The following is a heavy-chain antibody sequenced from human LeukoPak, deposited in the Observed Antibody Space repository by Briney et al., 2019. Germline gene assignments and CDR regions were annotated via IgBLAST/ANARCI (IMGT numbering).Heavy chain of an antibody. CDR3: ALYCSGGSCYSMGGAFDI. Sequence: GGSLRLSCAASGLTFSTYWMHWVRQAPGKGVVWVSFIKGDGSSATYADSVKGRFTISRDNGKNTLYLQMNSLRAEDTAVYYCALYCSGGSCYSMGGAFDIWGEGTVVTVSS. CDR1: GLTFSTYW. D-gene: IGHD2-15*01. J-gene: IGHJ3*02. V-gene: IGHV3-74*01. CDR2: IKGDGSSA.